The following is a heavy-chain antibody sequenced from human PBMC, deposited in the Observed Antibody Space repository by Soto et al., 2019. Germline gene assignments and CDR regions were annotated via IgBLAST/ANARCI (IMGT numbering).Heavy chain of an antibody. Sequence: EVQLVESGGGLVQPGGSLRLSCAASGFTVSSNYMSWVRQAPGKGLEWVSVIYSGGSTYYADSVKGRFTISRDNSKNTLYLQMNSLRAEDTAVDYCARMGVIPFYYCGMDVWGQGTTVTVSS. CDR3: ARMGVIPFYYCGMDV. CDR1: GFTVSSNY. CDR2: IYSGGST. V-gene: IGHV3-66*01. D-gene: IGHD3-16*02. J-gene: IGHJ6*02.